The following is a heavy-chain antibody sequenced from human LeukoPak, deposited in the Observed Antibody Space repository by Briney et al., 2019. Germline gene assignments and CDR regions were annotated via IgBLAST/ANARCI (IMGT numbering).Heavy chain of an antibody. V-gene: IGHV1-8*01. Sequence: ASVKVSCKASGYTFTSYDINWLRQATGQGLEWMGWTNPNSGNTGYAQKFQGRVTMTRNTSISTAYMELSSLRSEDTAVYYCARLIAVAGPDAFDIWGQGTMVTVSS. CDR3: ARLIAVAGPDAFDI. CDR1: GYTFTSYD. J-gene: IGHJ3*02. CDR2: TNPNSGNT. D-gene: IGHD6-19*01.